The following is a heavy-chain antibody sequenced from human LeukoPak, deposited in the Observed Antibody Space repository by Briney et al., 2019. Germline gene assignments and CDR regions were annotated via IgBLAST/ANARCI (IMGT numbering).Heavy chain of an antibody. CDR2: ISWNSGSI. CDR1: GFTFDDYA. D-gene: IGHD6-6*01. CDR3: APYSSSRAGAS. Sequence: PGGSLRLSCAASGFTFDDYAMHWVRQAPGKGLEWVSGISWNSGSIGYADSVKGRFTISRDNAKNSLYLQMNSLRAEDTAVYYCAPYSSSRAGASWGQGTLVTVSS. J-gene: IGHJ4*02. V-gene: IGHV3-9*01.